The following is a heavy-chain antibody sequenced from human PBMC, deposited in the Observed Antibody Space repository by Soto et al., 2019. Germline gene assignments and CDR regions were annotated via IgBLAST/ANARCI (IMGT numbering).Heavy chain of an antibody. CDR3: ARESGVVVIVKGEFEF. V-gene: IGHV1-18*04. D-gene: IGHD3-3*01. CDR2: ISGNNGKT. Sequence: VQLVQSGAEVKKPGASAKVSCKASGYTFSRYSISWVRQAPGQGLEWMGWISGNNGKTHYAQKFQDRVNMTTDTSTNTAHMELRSLRSDDTAVYYCARESGVVVIVKGEFEFWGQGTLVTVST. CDR1: GYTFSRYS. J-gene: IGHJ4*02.